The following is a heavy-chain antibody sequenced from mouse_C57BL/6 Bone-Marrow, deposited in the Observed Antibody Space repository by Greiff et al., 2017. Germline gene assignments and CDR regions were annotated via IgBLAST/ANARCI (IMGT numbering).Heavy chain of an antibody. J-gene: IGHJ3*02. V-gene: IGHV5-4*01. Sequence: EVKVVESGGGLVKPGGSLKLSCAASGFTFSSYAMSWVRQTPEKRLEWVATISDGGSYTYYPDNVKGRFTISRDNAKNNLYLQMSHLKSEDTAMYYCARDPYYGGYWGQGTLVTVSA. CDR1: GFTFSSYA. CDR3: ARDPYYGGY. CDR2: ISDGGSYT. D-gene: IGHD2-10*01.